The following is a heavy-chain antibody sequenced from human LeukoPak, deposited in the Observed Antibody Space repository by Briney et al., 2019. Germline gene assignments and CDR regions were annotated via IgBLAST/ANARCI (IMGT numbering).Heavy chain of an antibody. CDR2: INPSGGST. J-gene: IGHJ3*02. D-gene: IGHD3-9*01. Sequence: ASVKVSCKASGYTFTSYYMHWVRQAPGQGLEWMGIINPSGGSTSYAQKFQGRVTMTRDTSTSTVYMELSSLRSEATAVYYCARDGILTGYYDPDDAFDIWGQGTMVTVSS. CDR3: ARDGILTGYYDPDDAFDI. CDR1: GYTFTSYY. V-gene: IGHV1-46*01.